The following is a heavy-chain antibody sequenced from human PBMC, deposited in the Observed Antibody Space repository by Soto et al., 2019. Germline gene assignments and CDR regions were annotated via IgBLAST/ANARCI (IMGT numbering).Heavy chain of an antibody. Sequence: GASMKVSRKASGGTFSSYAISWVRQAPGQGLEWMGGIIPIFGTANYAQKFQGRVTITADESTSTAYMELSSLRSEDTAVYYCAREVGAHDAFDIWGQGTMVTXSS. J-gene: IGHJ3*02. CDR1: GGTFSSYA. CDR3: AREVGAHDAFDI. V-gene: IGHV1-69*01. D-gene: IGHD1-26*01. CDR2: IIPIFGTA.